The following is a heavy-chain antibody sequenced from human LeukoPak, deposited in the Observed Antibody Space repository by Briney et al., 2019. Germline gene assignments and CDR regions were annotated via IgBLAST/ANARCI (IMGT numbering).Heavy chain of an antibody. CDR1: GFTFSSYG. D-gene: IGHD1-26*01. V-gene: IGHV3-30*18. CDR3: AKNWDSGSFNWFDP. J-gene: IGHJ5*02. Sequence: PGRSLRLSCAASGFTFSSYGMHWVRQAQGKGLEWVAVILYDGSNKYYADSVKGRFTISRDNSKNTLYLQMNSLRAEDTAVYYCAKNWDSGSFNWFDPWGQGTLVTVSS. CDR2: ILYDGSNK.